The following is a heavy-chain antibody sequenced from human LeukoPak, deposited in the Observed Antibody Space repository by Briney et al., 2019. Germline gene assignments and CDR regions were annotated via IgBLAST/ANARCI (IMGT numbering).Heavy chain of an antibody. CDR2: IRYDGSNK. CDR1: GFTFSSYG. J-gene: IGHJ4*02. D-gene: IGHD4-23*01. V-gene: IGHV3-30*02. CDR3: AKGPDYGGNPTYFDY. Sequence: GGSLRLSCAASGFTFSSYGMHWVRQAPGKGLKWVAFIRYDGSNKYYADSVKGRFTISRDNSKNTLYLQMNSLRAEDTAVYYCAKGPDYGGNPTYFDYWGQGTLVTVSS.